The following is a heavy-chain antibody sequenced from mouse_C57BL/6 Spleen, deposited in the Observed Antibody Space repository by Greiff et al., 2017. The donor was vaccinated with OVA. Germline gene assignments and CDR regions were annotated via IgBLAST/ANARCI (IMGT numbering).Heavy chain of an antibody. CDR2: IYPGDGDT. V-gene: IGHV1-82*01. J-gene: IGHJ4*01. D-gene: IGHD1-1*01. CDR1: GYAFSSSW. Sequence: QVQLQQSGPELVKPGASVKISCKASGYAFSSSWMNWVKQRPGKGLEWIGRIYPGDGDTNYNGKFKGKATLTADKSSSTAYMQLSCLTSEDSAVYFCARSGIYYYGSSYGYAMDYWGQGTSVTVSS. CDR3: ARSGIYYYGSSYGYAMDY.